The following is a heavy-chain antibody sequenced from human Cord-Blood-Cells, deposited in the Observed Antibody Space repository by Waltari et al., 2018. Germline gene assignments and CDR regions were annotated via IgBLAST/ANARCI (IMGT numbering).Heavy chain of an antibody. D-gene: IGHD5-12*01. CDR2: INHSGST. CDR3: ARGSRLRPYFDY. CDR1: GGSFSGYY. Sequence: QVQLQQWGAGLLKPSATLSLTCAVYGGSFSGYYWSWIRQPPGKGLEWIGEINHSGSTNYNPSLKSRVTISVDTSKNQFSLKLSSVTAADTAVYYCARGSRLRPYFDYWGQGTLVTVSS. J-gene: IGHJ4*02. V-gene: IGHV4-34*01.